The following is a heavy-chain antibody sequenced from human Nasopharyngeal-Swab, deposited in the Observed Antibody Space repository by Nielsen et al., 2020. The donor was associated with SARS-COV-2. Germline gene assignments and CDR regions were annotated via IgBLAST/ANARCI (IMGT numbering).Heavy chain of an antibody. Sequence: SETLSLTCTVSGGSISSGGYYWSWIRQHPGKGLEWIGYIYYSGSTYYNPSLKSRVTISVDTSKNQFSLKLSSVTAADTAVYYCARSLGWRHYAFDIWGQVTMVTVSS. D-gene: IGHD6-19*01. J-gene: IGHJ3*02. V-gene: IGHV4-31*03. CDR2: IYYSGST. CDR3: ARSLGWRHYAFDI. CDR1: GGSISSGGYY.